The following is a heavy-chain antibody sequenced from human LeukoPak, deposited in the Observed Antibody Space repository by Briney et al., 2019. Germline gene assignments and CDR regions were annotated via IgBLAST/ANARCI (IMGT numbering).Heavy chain of an antibody. J-gene: IGHJ5*01. CDR3: ARGAYGSTRRDWFDS. CDR2: ISASGNP. V-gene: IGHV4-4*07. D-gene: IGHD3-10*01. Sequence: SETQSLTCTVSGVTISTYYWSWIREAAGRGLEWIGRISASGNPDYNPSLKRRATLSVDTSMHCFSLSLTYETAADTAIYYCARGAYGSTRRDWFDSWGQGILVTVSS. CDR1: GVTISTYY.